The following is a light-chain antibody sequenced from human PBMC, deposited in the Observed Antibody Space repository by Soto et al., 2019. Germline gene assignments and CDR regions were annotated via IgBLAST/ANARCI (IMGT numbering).Light chain of an antibody. Sequence: AIQMTQSPASLSASVGDRVTITCRASQGIRNDLGWYQQKPGKAPNLLIYAASNLQSEVPSRFSGSGSGTDLTLTISSLQPEDFATYYCLQHYNYPWTFGQGTKVEIK. V-gene: IGKV1-6*01. CDR2: AAS. CDR3: LQHYNYPWT. J-gene: IGKJ1*01. CDR1: QGIRND.